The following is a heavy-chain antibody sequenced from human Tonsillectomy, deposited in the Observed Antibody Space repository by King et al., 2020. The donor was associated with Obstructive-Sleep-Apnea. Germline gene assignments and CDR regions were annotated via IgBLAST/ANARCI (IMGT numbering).Heavy chain of an antibody. CDR1: GGTFSNYG. V-gene: IGHV1-69*01. Sequence: QLVQSGAEVKKPGSSVKVSCKVSGGTFSNYGISWVRQAPGQGLEWMGGIIPKFATTNHALRFQGRVTITADESTTTAYMELRSLTSEDTAVYYCARVKGYDGSYYGFDYWGQGTLVTVSS. CDR2: IIPKFATT. D-gene: IGHD1-26*01. J-gene: IGHJ4*02. CDR3: ARVKGYDGSYYGFDY.